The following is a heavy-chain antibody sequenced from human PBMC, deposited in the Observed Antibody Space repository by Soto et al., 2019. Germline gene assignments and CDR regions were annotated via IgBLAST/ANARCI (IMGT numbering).Heavy chain of an antibody. CDR2: IKQDGSEK. CDR1: GFTFSSYW. Sequence: QPGGSLRLSCAASGFTFSSYWMSWVRQAPGKGLEWVANIKQDGSEKYYVDSVKGRFTISRDNAKNSLYLQMNSLRAEDTAVYYCARSQLLPITMIVVVSFDAFDIWGQGTMVTVSS. V-gene: IGHV3-7*01. J-gene: IGHJ3*02. D-gene: IGHD3-22*01. CDR3: ARSQLLPITMIVVVSFDAFDI.